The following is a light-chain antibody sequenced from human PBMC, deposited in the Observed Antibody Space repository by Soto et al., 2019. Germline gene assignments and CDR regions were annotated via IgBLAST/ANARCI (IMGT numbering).Light chain of an antibody. CDR3: QQYNSYPKT. V-gene: IGKV1-5*03. Sequence: DIQMTQSPSTLSASVGDRVTITWRASQSISSWLAWYRQKPGKAPKLLIYKASSLESGVPSRFSGSGSGTEFTLTISSLQPDDFATYYCQQYNSYPKTFGQGTKVDIK. J-gene: IGKJ1*01. CDR1: QSISSW. CDR2: KAS.